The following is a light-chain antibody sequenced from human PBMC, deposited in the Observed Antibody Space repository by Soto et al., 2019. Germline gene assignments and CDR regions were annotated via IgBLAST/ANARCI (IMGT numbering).Light chain of an antibody. CDR1: SSDVGGYNY. V-gene: IGLV2-8*01. CDR3: SSYAGSSHV. CDR2: EVN. J-gene: IGLJ1*01. Sequence: QSVLTQPPSASGSPGQSVAISCTGTSSDVGGYNYVSWYQQHPGKAPKLMIYEVNKRPSGVPDRFSGSKSGNTASLTVSGLQAEDEADDYGSSYAGSSHVFATGTKLTV.